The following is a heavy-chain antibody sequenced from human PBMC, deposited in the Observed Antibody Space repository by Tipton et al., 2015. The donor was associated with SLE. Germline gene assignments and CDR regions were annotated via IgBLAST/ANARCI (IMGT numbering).Heavy chain of an antibody. CDR3: AISGGYCSGGSCSHNAI. Sequence: LRLSCAASGFTFSSYAMSWVRQPPGKGLEWIGEINHSGSTNYNASLKSRVTISVDTSKNQFSLKLSSVTAADTAVYYCAISGGYCSGGSCSHNAIWGQGTMVTVSS. CDR2: INHSGST. V-gene: IGHV4-34*08. J-gene: IGHJ3*02. CDR1: GFTFSSYA. D-gene: IGHD2-15*01.